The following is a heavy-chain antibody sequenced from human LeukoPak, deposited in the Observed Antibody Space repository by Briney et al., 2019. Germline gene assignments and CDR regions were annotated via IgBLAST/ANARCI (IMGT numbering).Heavy chain of an antibody. Sequence: SETLSLTCTVSGGSITNYYWSWIRQPPGKGLEWIGYIYYSGSTNYNPSLKSRVTISVDTSKNQFSRKLSSVTAADTAVYYCARESDIVATTGLSIFDYWGQGTLVTVSS. CDR1: GGSITNYY. V-gene: IGHV4-59*01. CDR3: ARESDIVATTGLSIFDY. D-gene: IGHD5-12*01. CDR2: IYYSGST. J-gene: IGHJ4*02.